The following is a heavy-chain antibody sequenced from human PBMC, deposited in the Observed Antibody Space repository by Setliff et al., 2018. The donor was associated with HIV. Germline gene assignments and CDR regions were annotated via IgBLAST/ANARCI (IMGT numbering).Heavy chain of an antibody. D-gene: IGHD1-26*01. CDR1: KFTFSNAG. CDR3: AKDVSDIHLVGTTTDS. CDR2: IKTNADGAAT. J-gene: IGHJ4*02. Sequence: PGGSLRLSCAASKFTFSNAGMIWVRQAPGQGLEWVGHIKTNADGAATTYAAPVRGRFTISRDDSKSTVYLQMNSLGVEDTALYFCAKDVSDIHLVGTTTDSWGQGALVTVSS. V-gene: IGHV3-15*01.